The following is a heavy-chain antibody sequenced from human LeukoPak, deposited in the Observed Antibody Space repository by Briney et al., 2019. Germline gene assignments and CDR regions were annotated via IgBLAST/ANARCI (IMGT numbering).Heavy chain of an antibody. Sequence: SVKVSCKASGYTFASYCISWVRQAPGQGLEWMGWISAYNGNTNYAQKLQGRVTMTTDTSTSTAYMELRSLRSDDTAVYYCARDLGLAVAATFDYWGQGTLVTVSS. CDR3: ARDLGLAVAATFDY. CDR2: ISAYNGNT. J-gene: IGHJ4*02. D-gene: IGHD6-19*01. V-gene: IGHV1-18*01. CDR1: GYTFASYC.